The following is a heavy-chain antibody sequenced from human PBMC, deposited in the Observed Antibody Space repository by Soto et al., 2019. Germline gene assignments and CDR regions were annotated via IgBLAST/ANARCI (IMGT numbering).Heavy chain of an antibody. CDR2: IWYDGSNK. D-gene: IGHD6-13*01. J-gene: IGHJ4*02. V-gene: IGHV3-33*01. Sequence: GGSLRLSCAASGFTFSSYGMHWVRQAPGKGLEWVAVIWYDGSNKYYADSVKGRFTISRDNSKNTLYLQMNSLRAEDTAVYYCARDSSSWLPGIPPGYWGQGTLVTVSS. CDR3: ARDSSSWLPGIPPGY. CDR1: GFTFSSYG.